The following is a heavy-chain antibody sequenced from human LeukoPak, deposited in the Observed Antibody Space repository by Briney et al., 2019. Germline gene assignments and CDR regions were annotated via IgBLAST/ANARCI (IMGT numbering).Heavy chain of an antibody. CDR2: LSFDGKGK. J-gene: IGHJ4*02. CDR1: GFTFQDYS. D-gene: IGHD1-14*01. Sequence: GGSLRLSCAASGFTFQDYSIHWIRQAPGKGLEWMTVLSFDGKGKFYADSVKGRFTVSRDTSKNTLFLDMNNVTVEDTAVYYCGAGNPDYWGRGTLVTVYS. CDR3: GAGNPDY. V-gene: IGHV3-30*01.